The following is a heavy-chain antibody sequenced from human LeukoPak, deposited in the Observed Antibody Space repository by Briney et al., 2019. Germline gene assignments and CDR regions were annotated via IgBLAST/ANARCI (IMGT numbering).Heavy chain of an antibody. CDR2: ISGSGGST. CDR1: GFTFSSYA. V-gene: IGHV3-23*01. J-gene: IGHJ5*02. CDR3: GKAPVAGNGFDP. Sequence: GGSLRLSCAASGFTFSSYAMSWVRQAPGKGLEWVSAISGSGGSTYYADSVEGRFTISRDNSKNTLYLQMNSLRAEDTAVYYVGKAPVAGNGFDPWGQGTLVTVSS.